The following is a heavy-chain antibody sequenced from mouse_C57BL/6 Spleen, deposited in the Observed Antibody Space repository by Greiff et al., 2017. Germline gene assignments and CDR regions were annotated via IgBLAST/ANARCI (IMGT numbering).Heavy chain of an antibody. J-gene: IGHJ1*03. CDR1: GYTFTSYW. V-gene: IGHV1-52*01. Sequence: QVQLKQPGAELVRPGSSVKLSCKASGYTFTSYWMHWVKQRPIQGLEWIGNIDPSDSETHYNQKFKDKATLTVDKSSSTAYMQLSSLTSEDSAVYYCARPDGDYWYFDVWGTGTTVTVSA. D-gene: IGHD2-13*01. CDR2: IDPSDSET. CDR3: ARPDGDYWYFDV.